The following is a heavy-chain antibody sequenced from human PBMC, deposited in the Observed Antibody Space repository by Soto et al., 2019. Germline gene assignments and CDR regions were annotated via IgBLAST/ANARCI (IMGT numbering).Heavy chain of an antibody. CDR3: ASAPPTYYYDSSGYHGGDNWFDP. D-gene: IGHD3-22*01. J-gene: IGHJ5*02. CDR1: GGSISSGGYY. CDR2: IYYSGST. Sequence: QVQLQESGPGLVKPSQTLSLTCTVSGGSISSGGYYWSWIRQHPGKGLEWIGYIYYSGSTYYNPSLKSRVTISGDTSKNQFSLKLSSVTAADTAVYYCASAPPTYYYDSSGYHGGDNWFDPWGQGTLVTVSS. V-gene: IGHV4-31*03.